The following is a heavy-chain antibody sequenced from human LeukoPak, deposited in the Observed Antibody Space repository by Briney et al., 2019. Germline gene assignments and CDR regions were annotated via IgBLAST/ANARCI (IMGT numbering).Heavy chain of an antibody. V-gene: IGHV4-30-2*01. J-gene: IGHJ3*02. CDR2: IYHSGST. CDR1: GGSISSGGYY. D-gene: IGHD6-13*01. CDR3: ARREANWYPKGHAFDI. Sequence: SETLSLTCTVSGGSISSGGYYWSWIRQPPGKGLEWIGYIYHSGSTYYNPSLKSRVTILVDTSNNQFSLRLSSVTAADTAVYYCARREANWYPKGHAFDIWGQGTMVTVSS.